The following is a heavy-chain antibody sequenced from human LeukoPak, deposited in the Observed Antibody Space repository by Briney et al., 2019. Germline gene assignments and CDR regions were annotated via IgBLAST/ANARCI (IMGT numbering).Heavy chain of an antibody. D-gene: IGHD6-19*01. J-gene: IGHJ4*02. Sequence: VASVKVSCKASGYTFTSYDINWVRQATGQGLEWMGWMNPNSGNTAYAQKFQGRVTMTRNTSISTAYMELSSLRSEDTAVYYCARSYSSGWYYFDYWGQGTLVTVSS. CDR2: MNPNSGNT. CDR3: ARSYSSGWYYFDY. V-gene: IGHV1-8*01. CDR1: GYTFTSYD.